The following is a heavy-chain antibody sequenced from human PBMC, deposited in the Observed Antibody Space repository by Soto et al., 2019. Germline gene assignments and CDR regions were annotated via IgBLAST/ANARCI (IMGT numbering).Heavy chain of an antibody. Sequence: SVKVSCKASGGTFSSYAISWVRQAPGQGLEWMGGIIPIFGTANYAQKFQGRVTITADESTSTAYMELSSLRSEDTAVYYCARDRNGDFHFDAFDIWGQGTMVTVSS. CDR3: ARDRNGDFHFDAFDI. V-gene: IGHV1-69*13. CDR1: GGTFSSYA. D-gene: IGHD4-17*01. J-gene: IGHJ3*02. CDR2: IIPIFGTA.